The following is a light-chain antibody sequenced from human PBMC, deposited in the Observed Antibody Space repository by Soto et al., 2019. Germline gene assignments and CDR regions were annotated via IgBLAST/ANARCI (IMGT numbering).Light chain of an antibody. CDR1: SSDVGGYNY. J-gene: IGLJ1*01. V-gene: IGLV2-14*01. CDR2: DVS. CDR3: SSYTSSSTRV. Sequence: QSALTQPASESGSPGQSITISCTGTSSDVGGYNYVSWYQQHPGKAPKLMIYDVSNRPSGVSNRFSGSKSGNTASLTISGLQAEDEADYYCSSYTSSSTRVFGTGTK.